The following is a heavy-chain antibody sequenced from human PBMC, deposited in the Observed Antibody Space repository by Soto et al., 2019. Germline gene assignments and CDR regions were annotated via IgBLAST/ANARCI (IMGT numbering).Heavy chain of an antibody. CDR2: IWYDGSNK. CDR1: GFTFSSYG. Sequence: PGGSLRLSCAASGFTFSSYGMHWVRQAPGKGLEWVAVIWYDGSNKYYADSVKGRFTISRDNSKNTLYLQMNSLRAEDTAVYYCARELYYDFWSGADDAFDIWGQGTMVTVS. J-gene: IGHJ3*02. D-gene: IGHD3-3*01. V-gene: IGHV3-33*01. CDR3: ARELYYDFWSGADDAFDI.